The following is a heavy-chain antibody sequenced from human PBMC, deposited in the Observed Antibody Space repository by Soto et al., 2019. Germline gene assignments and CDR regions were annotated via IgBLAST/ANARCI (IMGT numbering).Heavy chain of an antibody. V-gene: IGHV1-3*01. Sequence: ASVKVSCTASGYTFTSYAMHWVRQAPGQRLEWMGWINAGNGNTKYSQKFQGRVTITRDTSASTAYMELSGLRSEDTAVYYCARGLGLYYFDYWGQGTLVTVSS. CDR3: ARGLGLYYFDY. CDR1: GYTFTSYA. CDR2: INAGNGNT. D-gene: IGHD1-26*01. J-gene: IGHJ4*02.